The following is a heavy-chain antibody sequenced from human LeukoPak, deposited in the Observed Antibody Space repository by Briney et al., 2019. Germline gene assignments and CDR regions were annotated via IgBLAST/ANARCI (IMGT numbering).Heavy chain of an antibody. CDR1: GFTFSSYW. D-gene: IGHD1-26*01. J-gene: IGHJ4*02. CDR3: ARVPRIVGAMGIDY. CDR2: INSDGSST. Sequence: GGSLRHTLAASGFTFSSYWRHWVRQAPGKGLVWVSRINSDGSSTSYADSVKGRFTISRDNAKNTLYLQMNSLRAEDTAVYYCARVPRIVGAMGIDYWGRGPLVTVSS. V-gene: IGHV3-74*01.